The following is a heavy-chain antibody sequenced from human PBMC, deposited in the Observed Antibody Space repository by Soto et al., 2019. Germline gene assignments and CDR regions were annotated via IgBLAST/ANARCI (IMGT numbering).Heavy chain of an antibody. D-gene: IGHD2-2*01. J-gene: IGHJ6*02. Sequence: SETLSLTCFVSGGSISSNNYYWGWIRQPPGKGLEWIGSMSYSRSTYYNPSLKSRVTISVDTSKNQFSLKLSSVTAADTAVYYCARVRIVVVPAATMRPYYYYGMDVWGQGTTVTVSS. CDR3: ARVRIVVVPAATMRPYYYYGMDV. CDR1: GGSISSNNYY. V-gene: IGHV4-39*07. CDR2: MSYSRST.